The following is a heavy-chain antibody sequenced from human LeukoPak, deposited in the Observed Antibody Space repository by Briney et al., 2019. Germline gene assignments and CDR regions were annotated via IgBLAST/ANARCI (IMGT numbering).Heavy chain of an antibody. CDR1: GFTFSNAW. CDR2: ISYDGSNR. Sequence: GGSLRLSCAASGFTFSNAWMSWVRQAPGKGLEWVAVISYDGSNRYYSDSVKGRVTISRDNSKNTLYLQMNSLRGEDTAVYYCARLPHQSLYCSSTSCYIGVGEDYYYYYGMDVWGQGTTVTVSS. J-gene: IGHJ6*02. CDR3: ARLPHQSLYCSSTSCYIGVGEDYYYYYGMDV. V-gene: IGHV3-30-3*01. D-gene: IGHD2-2*02.